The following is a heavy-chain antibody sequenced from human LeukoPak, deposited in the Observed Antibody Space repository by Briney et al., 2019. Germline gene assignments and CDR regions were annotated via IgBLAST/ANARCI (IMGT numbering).Heavy chain of an antibody. D-gene: IGHD5-18*01. J-gene: IGHJ4*02. CDR2: IYYSGST. V-gene: IGHV4-59*08. CDR1: GGSISSYY. CDR3: ARRSMNSYGFSLDY. Sequence: SETLSLTCTVSGGSISSYYWSWIRQPPGKGMEWIGYIYYSGSTNYNPSLKSRVTISVDTSKNQFSLKLSSVTAADTAVYYCARRSMNSYGFSLDYWGQGTLVTVSS.